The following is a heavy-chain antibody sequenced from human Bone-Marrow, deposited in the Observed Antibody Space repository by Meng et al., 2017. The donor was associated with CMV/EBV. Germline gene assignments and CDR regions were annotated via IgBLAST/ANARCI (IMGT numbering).Heavy chain of an antibody. V-gene: IGHV1-69*02. J-gene: IGHJ4*02. CDR1: GGTFSSYT. Sequence: SVKVSCKASGGTFSSYTISWVRQAPGQGLEWMGRIIPILGIANYAQKFQGRVTMTTDTSTSTAYMELRSLRSDDTAVYYCARGRVPAAIDDGYWGQGTLVTVSS. CDR2: IIPILGIA. D-gene: IGHD2-2*01. CDR3: ARGRVPAAIDDGY.